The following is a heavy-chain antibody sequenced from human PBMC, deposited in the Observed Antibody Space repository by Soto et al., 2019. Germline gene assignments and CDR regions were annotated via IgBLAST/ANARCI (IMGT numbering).Heavy chain of an antibody. V-gene: IGHV3-7*02. CDR3: ATSRSHDY. Sequence: EVQLVESGGGLVQPGGSLRLSCVASGFTFSSYWMTWVRQAPGKGLEWVANIKQDGSEKYYVDSVKGRFTIARDNAKNSLYLQMNSLRGEETAVYYCATSRSHDYWGQGTLVTVGS. J-gene: IGHJ4*02. CDR2: IKQDGSEK. D-gene: IGHD2-15*01. CDR1: GFTFSSYW.